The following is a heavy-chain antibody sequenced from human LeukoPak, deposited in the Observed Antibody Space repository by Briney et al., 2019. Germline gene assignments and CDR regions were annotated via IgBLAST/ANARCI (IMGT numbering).Heavy chain of an antibody. V-gene: IGHV4-38-2*02. CDR1: GYSISSGYY. D-gene: IGHD3-22*01. Sequence: SETLSLTCTVSGYSISSGYYWGWIRQPPGKGLEWMGSIYHSGKTNYKPSLKSRLTISVDTSKNLFSLKLSSVTAADTAVYYCASGASYYDSSGYYSLDYWGQGTLVTVSS. CDR2: IYHSGKT. J-gene: IGHJ4*02. CDR3: ASGASYYDSSGYYSLDY.